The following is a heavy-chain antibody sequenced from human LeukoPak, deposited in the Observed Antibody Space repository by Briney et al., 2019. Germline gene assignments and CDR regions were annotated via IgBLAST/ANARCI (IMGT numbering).Heavy chain of an antibody. CDR2: VDHTGST. D-gene: IGHD1-1*01. J-gene: IGHJ6*03. CDR1: DDSITMYY. V-gene: IGHV4-59*01. CDR3: ARGRVSSSTWYSTYYYYFYMDV. Sequence: PSETLSLTCAVSDDSITMYYWTWIRQPPGKGLEWIGYVDHTGSTNFNPSLNGRVSISRDTTNNLFSLRLRSVTAADTAVYFCARGRVSSSTWYSTYYYYFYMDVWGKGTTVTVSS.